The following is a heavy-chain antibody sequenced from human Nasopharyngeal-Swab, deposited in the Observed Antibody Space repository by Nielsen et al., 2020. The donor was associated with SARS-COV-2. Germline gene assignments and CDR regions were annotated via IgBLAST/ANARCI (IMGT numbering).Heavy chain of an antibody. J-gene: IGHJ6*04. CDR1: GFTFSSYS. CDR2: ISSSSSYI. V-gene: IGHV3-21*04. Sequence: GGSLRLSCAASGFTFSSYSMNWVRQAPGKGLEWVSSISSSSSYIYYADSVKGRFTISRDNAKNSLFLQMDSLRTEDTALYYCARSVGAAMGRYMDVWGKGTTVTVSS. D-gene: IGHD1-26*01. CDR3: ARSVGAAMGRYMDV.